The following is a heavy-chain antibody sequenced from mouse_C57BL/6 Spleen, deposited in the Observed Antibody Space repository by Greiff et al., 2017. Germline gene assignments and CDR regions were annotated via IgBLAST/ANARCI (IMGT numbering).Heavy chain of an antibody. V-gene: IGHV1-81*01. D-gene: IGHD2-5*01. CDR2: IYPRSGNT. Sequence: QVQLQQSGAELARPGASVKLSCKASGYTFTSYGISWVKQRTGQGLEWIGEIYPRSGNTYYNEKFKGKATLTADKSSSTAYMELRSLTSEDSAVYFCARSAYSNYESYWYFDVWGTGTTVTVSS. CDR1: GYTFTSYG. J-gene: IGHJ1*03. CDR3: ARSAYSNYESYWYFDV.